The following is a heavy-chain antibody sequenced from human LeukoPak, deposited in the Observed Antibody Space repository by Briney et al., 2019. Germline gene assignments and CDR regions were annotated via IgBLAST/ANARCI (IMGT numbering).Heavy chain of an antibody. CDR3: ARVGVATNLGYYYYMDV. D-gene: IGHD3-3*01. CDR2: IYYSGST. V-gene: IGHV4-59*01. Sequence: SETLSLTCTVSGGSISSYYWSWIRQPPGKGLELIGYIYYSGSTNYNPSLKSRVTISVDTSKNQFSLKLSSVTAADTAVYYCARVGVATNLGYYYYMDVWGKGTTVTVSS. CDR1: GGSISSYY. J-gene: IGHJ6*03.